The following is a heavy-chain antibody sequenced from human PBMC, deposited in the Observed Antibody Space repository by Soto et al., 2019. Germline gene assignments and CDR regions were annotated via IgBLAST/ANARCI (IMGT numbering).Heavy chain of an antibody. CDR2: IIPIFGTA. J-gene: IGHJ6*02. V-gene: IGHV1-69*13. Sequence: EASVKVSCKASGGTFSSHAISWVRQAPGQGLEWMGGIIPIFGTANYAQKFQGRVTITADESTSTAYMELSSLRSEDTAVYYCASATYXTSIFGVVISPDYGMDVWGQGTTVTVSS. CDR3: ASATYXTSIFGVVISPDYGMDV. D-gene: IGHD3-3*01. CDR1: GGTFSSHA.